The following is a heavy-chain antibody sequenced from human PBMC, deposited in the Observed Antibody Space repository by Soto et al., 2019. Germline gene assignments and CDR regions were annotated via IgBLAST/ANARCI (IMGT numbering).Heavy chain of an antibody. CDR1: GYTFTAYG. Sequence: ASVKVSCKASGYTFTAYGISWVRQAPGQGLEWMGWISAYNGNTNYAQKLQGRVTMTTDTFTSTAYMELRSLRSDDTAVYYCARDDKWEPRFDYWGQGTLVTVSS. V-gene: IGHV1-18*01. CDR2: ISAYNGNT. CDR3: ARDDKWEPRFDY. D-gene: IGHD1-26*01. J-gene: IGHJ4*02.